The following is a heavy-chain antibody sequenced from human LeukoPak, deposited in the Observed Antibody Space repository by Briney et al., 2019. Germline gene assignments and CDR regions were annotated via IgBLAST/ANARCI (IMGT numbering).Heavy chain of an antibody. CDR3: ARDYYRSLDY. J-gene: IGHJ4*02. Sequence: GGSLRLSCAASGFSFTYSWMAWVRQTPEKGLEWVANIKQDGSEKYYLDSVKGRFTISRDNAKNSLYLQMNSLRVEDTTVYYCARDYYRSLDYWGQGTLATVSS. V-gene: IGHV3-7*01. CDR1: GFSFTYSW. D-gene: IGHD3-22*01. CDR2: IKQDGSEK.